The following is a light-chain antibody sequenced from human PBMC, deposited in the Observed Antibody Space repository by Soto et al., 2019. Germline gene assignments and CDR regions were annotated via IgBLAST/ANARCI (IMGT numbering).Light chain of an antibody. J-gene: IGKJ3*01. V-gene: IGKV1-39*01. CDR3: QHSYCTSIT. CDR1: QSISTF. CDR2: AAS. Sequence: DIQITQSRSSLSVSVGDRVTITSRASQSISTFLCWYQQKAGKAPKLLIYAASSVQRCVPSGYTASGSGPDFTLNFSSLKHAEFATCVCQHSYCTSITSGPGNKVDIK.